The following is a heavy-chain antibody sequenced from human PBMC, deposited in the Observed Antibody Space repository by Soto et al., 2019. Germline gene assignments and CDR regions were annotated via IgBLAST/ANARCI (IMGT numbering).Heavy chain of an antibody. D-gene: IGHD3-3*01. CDR1: GGTFSSYA. CDR3: ARESRGYAFWSGYLKNWFDP. V-gene: IGHV1-69*01. J-gene: IGHJ5*02. CDR2: IIPIFGTA. Sequence: QVQLVQSGAEVKKPGSSVKVSCKASGGTFSSYAISWVRQAPGQGLEWMGGIIPIFGTANYAQKFQGRVTITADASTSTAYMELSSLRSEDTAVYYCARESRGYAFWSGYLKNWFDPWGQGTLVTVSS.